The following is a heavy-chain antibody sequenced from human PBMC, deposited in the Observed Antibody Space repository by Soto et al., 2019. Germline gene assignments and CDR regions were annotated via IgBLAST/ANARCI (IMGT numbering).Heavy chain of an antibody. CDR2: IYYSGST. Sequence: SETLSLTCTVSNGSISSYYWSWIRQPPGKGLEWIGYIYYSGSTNYSPSLKSRVTISVDTSKNQFSLKLISVTAANTAVYYCARSISDYYDNSGHFFFDHWGQGALVTSPQ. CDR1: NGSISSYY. D-gene: IGHD3-22*01. CDR3: ARSISDYYDNSGHFFFDH. J-gene: IGHJ4*02. V-gene: IGHV4-59*01.